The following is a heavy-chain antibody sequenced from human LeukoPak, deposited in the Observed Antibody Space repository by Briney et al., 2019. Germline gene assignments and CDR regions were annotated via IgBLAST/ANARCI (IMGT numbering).Heavy chain of an antibody. CDR1: GHTFTSYG. V-gene: IGHV1-18*01. D-gene: IGHD2-15*01. CDR2: ISAYNGNT. J-gene: IGHJ6*02. CDR3: ARDDIVVVVAATSGPYYYYGMDV. Sequence: ASVKVSCKASGHTFTSYGISWVRQAPGQGLEWMGWISAYNGNTNYAQKLQGRVTMTTDTSTSTAYMELRSLRSDDTAVYYCARDDIVVVVAATSGPYYYYGMDVWGQGTTVTVSS.